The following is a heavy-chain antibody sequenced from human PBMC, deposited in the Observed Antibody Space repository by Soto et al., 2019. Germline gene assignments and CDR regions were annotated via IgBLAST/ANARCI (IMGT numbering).Heavy chain of an antibody. D-gene: IGHD6-13*01. CDR3: ARFAKEENPKVGSWYYFDY. J-gene: IGHJ4*02. V-gene: IGHV4-31*01. CDR1: GGSISSGGYF. CDR2: IYYSGRT. Sequence: QVQLQESGPGLVKPSQTLSLTCTVSGGSISSGGYFWSWVRQHPGKGLEWIGNIYYSGRTYYNPSLKSPVTLSVDTSKNQFSLKLSSVTAADTAVYYCARFAKEENPKVGSWYYFDYWGQGTRVTVSS.